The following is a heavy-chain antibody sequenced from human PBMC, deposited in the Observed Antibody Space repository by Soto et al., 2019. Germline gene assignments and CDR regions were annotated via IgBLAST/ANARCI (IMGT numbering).Heavy chain of an antibody. CDR3: AGTSGITGTPDY. D-gene: IGHD1-7*01. Sequence: SETLSLTCTVSGGSISSSSYYWGWIRQPPGKGLEWIGSIYYSGSTYYNPSLTSRVTISVDTSKNQFSLKLSSVTAADTAVYYCAGTSGITGTPDYWGQGTLVTVSS. J-gene: IGHJ4*02. CDR1: GGSISSSSYY. CDR2: IYYSGST. V-gene: IGHV4-39*01.